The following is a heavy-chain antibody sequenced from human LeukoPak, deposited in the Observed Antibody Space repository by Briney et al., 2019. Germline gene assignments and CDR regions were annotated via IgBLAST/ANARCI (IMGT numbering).Heavy chain of an antibody. CDR1: GYTFTGYY. Sequence: ASVKVSCKASGYTFTGYYMHWVRQAPGQGLEWMGWINPNSGGTNYAQKFQGRVTMTRDTSISTAYMELSRLRSDDTAVYYCARARDTAMVEDAFDIWGQGTMVTVSS. CDR2: INPNSGGT. D-gene: IGHD5-18*01. V-gene: IGHV1-2*02. J-gene: IGHJ3*02. CDR3: ARARDTAMVEDAFDI.